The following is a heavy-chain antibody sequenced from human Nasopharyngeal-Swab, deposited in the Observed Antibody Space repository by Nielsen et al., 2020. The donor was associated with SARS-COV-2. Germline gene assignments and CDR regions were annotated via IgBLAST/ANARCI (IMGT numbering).Heavy chain of an antibody. J-gene: IGHJ4*02. CDR2: IKQDGSEK. Sequence: GGSLRLSCAASGFTFSSSAISWVRQAPGKGLEWVANIKQDGSEKYYVDSVKGRFTISRDNAKNSLYLQMNSLRAEDTAVYYCARGRAPIVGGYYFDYWGQGTLVTVSS. CDR1: GFTFSSSA. V-gene: IGHV3-7*02. CDR3: ARGRAPIVGGYYFDY. D-gene: IGHD1-26*01.